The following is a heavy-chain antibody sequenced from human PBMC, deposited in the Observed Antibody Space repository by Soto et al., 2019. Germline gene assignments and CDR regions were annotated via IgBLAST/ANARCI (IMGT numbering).Heavy chain of an antibody. Sequence: ASVKVSCKASGYTFTSYAMHWVRQAPGQRLEWMGWINAGNGNTKYSQKLQGRVTITRDTSASTAYMELSSLRSEDTAVYYCARGHGSGTWFDPWGQGTLVTVSS. D-gene: IGHD3-10*01. CDR2: INAGNGNT. J-gene: IGHJ5*02. V-gene: IGHV1-3*01. CDR3: ARGHGSGTWFDP. CDR1: GYTFTSYA.